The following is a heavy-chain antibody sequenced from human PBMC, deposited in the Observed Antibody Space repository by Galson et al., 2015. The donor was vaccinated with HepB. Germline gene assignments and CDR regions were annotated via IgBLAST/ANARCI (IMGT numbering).Heavy chain of an antibody. Sequence: SLRLSCAASGFTFSSYAINWVRQAPGKGLEWVSAISSSGGSTYYADSVKGRFTISRDNSKNTLYLQMSSLRAEDTAGYYCAKDRRSVRPRAMDVWGQGTPVPVS. CDR3: AKDRRSVRPRAMDV. D-gene: IGHD1-26*01. V-gene: IGHV3-23*01. J-gene: IGHJ6*02. CDR1: GFTFSSYA. CDR2: ISSSGGST.